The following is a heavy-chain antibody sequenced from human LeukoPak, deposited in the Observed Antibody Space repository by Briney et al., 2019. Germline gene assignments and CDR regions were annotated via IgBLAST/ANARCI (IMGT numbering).Heavy chain of an antibody. CDR2: INTNTGNP. CDR1: GHTFTSYG. CDR3: ARVLAMIRGAPFDY. J-gene: IGHJ4*02. Sequence: ASVKVSCKASGHTFTSYGMNWVRQAPGQGLEWMGWINTNTGNPTYAQDFTGRFVFSLDTSVSTAYLQISSLKAEDTAVYYCARVLAMIRGAPFDYWGQGTLVTVSS. D-gene: IGHD3-10*01. V-gene: IGHV7-4-1*02.